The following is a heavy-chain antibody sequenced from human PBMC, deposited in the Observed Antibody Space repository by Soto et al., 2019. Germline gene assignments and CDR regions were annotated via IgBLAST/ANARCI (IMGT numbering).Heavy chain of an antibody. V-gene: IGHV5-51*01. CDR3: ARHTRDRYGPDY. D-gene: IGHD5-18*01. Sequence: GESLKISCQGSGYSFISYWIGWVRQMPGKGLELMGVIYPGDSTVRYSPSFQGQVTISVDKSISTAYLQWSSLKPSGTAMYYCARHTRDRYGPDYWGQGTLVTVSS. CDR2: IYPGDSTV. CDR1: GYSFISYW. J-gene: IGHJ4*02.